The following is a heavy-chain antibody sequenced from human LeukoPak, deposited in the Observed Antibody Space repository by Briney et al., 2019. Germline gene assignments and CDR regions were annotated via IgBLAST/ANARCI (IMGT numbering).Heavy chain of an antibody. CDR3: ARDANYYDSRGENYFNY. V-gene: IGHV3-7*01. Sequence: GGSLRLSCAASGFAFSSYWMSWVRQAPGKGLEWVANIKRDGSDTSYVDSVKGRFTISRDNAKYSLYLQLNSLRAEDTAVYYCARDANYYDSRGENYFNYWGQGTLVTVSS. J-gene: IGHJ4*02. CDR2: IKRDGSDT. D-gene: IGHD3-22*01. CDR1: GFAFSSYW.